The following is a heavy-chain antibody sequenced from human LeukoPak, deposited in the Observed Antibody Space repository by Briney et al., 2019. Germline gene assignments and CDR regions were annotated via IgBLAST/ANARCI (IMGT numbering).Heavy chain of an antibody. J-gene: IGHJ4*02. V-gene: IGHV4-59*01. D-gene: IGHD3-10*01. CDR3: ARDLLRYGSGSYYGY. CDR2: IRYSGRT. CDR1: GGSIRNYY. Sequence: PSETLSLTCTVSGGSIRNYYWSWIRQPPGKGLEWIGYIRYSGRTIHNPSLKSRLTISVDTSKNQFSLRLSSVTAADTAVYYCARDLLRYGSGSYYGYWGQGTLVTVSS.